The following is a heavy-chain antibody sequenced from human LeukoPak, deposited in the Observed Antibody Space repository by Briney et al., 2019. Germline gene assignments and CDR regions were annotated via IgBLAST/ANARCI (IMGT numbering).Heavy chain of an antibody. V-gene: IGHV3-11*06. CDR2: ISGSGSHT. CDR3: ARVGSTVAAGTPDY. J-gene: IGHJ4*02. D-gene: IGHD6-13*01. CDR1: GFTFSDYY. Sequence: GGSLRLSCAASGFTFSDYYMSWLRQAPGKGLEGVSYISGSGSHTTYADSVKGRFTISRDNAKNSLSLQVNSLRADDTAVYYCARVGSTVAAGTPDYWGQGTLVTVSS.